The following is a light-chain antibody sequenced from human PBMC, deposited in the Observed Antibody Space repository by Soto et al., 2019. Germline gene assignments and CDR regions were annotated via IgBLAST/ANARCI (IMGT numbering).Light chain of an antibody. J-gene: IGLJ1*01. CDR2: GNS. V-gene: IGLV1-40*01. Sequence: QSVLTQPPSVSGAPGTRVPLSCTWSSSNIGAGYDVHWCQQLPGTAPKLLIYGNSNRPSGVPDRVSVSKSGASASLAITGLQAEEEADYYCQSYDSSLSGWVFGTGTKVTVL. CDR1: SSNIGAGYD. CDR3: QSYDSSLSGWV.